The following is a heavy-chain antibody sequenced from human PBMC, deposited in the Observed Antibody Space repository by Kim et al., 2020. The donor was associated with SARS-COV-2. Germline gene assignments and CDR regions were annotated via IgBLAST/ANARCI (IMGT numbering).Heavy chain of an antibody. CDR1: GGSISSSSYY. CDR2: IYYSGST. D-gene: IGHD1-26*01. V-gene: IGHV4-39*07. J-gene: IGHJ4*02. CDR3: ARDQIVGATGVYNY. Sequence: SETLSLTCTVSGGSISSSSYYWGWIRQPPGKGLEWIGSIYYSGSTYYNPSLKSRVTISVDTSKNQFSLKLSSVTAADTAVYYCARDQIVGATGVYNYWGQGTLVTVSS.